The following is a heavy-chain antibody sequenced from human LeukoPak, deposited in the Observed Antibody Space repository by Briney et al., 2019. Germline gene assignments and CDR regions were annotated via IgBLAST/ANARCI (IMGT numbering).Heavy chain of an antibody. D-gene: IGHD1-26*01. CDR1: GGSISSSSYF. CDR3: ARATIVGAIFDAFDI. V-gene: IGHV4-39*07. Sequence: SETLSLTCTVSGGSISSSSYFWGWIRQPPGKGLEWIGSISYSGSTYYNPSLKSRVTISIDTSKNQFSLKLSSVTAADTAVYYCARATIVGAIFDAFDIWGQGTMVTVSS. CDR2: ISYSGST. J-gene: IGHJ3*02.